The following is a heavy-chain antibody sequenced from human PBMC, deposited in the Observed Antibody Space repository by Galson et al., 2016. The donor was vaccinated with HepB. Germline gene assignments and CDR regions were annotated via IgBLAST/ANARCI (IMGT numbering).Heavy chain of an antibody. D-gene: IGHD5-12*01. V-gene: IGHV3-11*01. Sequence: SLRLSCAASGFTFSDYYMSWIRQAPGKGLECVSYISSSSATIYYVDSVKGRFTISRDNARNSLLLQMNTLRAEDTAVYYCARGQWGPLRGYFDLWGQGALVIVSS. CDR1: GFTFSDYY. CDR3: ARGQWGPLRGYFDL. J-gene: IGHJ4*02. CDR2: ISSSSATI.